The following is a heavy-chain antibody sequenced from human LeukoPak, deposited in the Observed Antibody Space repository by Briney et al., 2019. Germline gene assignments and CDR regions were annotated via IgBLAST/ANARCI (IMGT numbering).Heavy chain of an antibody. CDR1: GGSISSGDYY. D-gene: IGHD3-10*01. J-gene: IGHJ3*02. CDR2: IYYSGST. Sequence: PSETLSLTCTVSGGSISSGDYYWSWIRQPPGKGLEWIGYIYYSGSTYYNPSLKSRVTISVDTSKNQFSLKLSSVTAADTAVYYCARLSLRVVRGVSDIWGQGTMVTVSS. V-gene: IGHV4-30-4*01. CDR3: ARLSLRVVRGVSDI.